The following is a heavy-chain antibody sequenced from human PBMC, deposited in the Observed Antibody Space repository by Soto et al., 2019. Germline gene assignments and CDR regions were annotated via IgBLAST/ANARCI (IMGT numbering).Heavy chain of an antibody. V-gene: IGHV4-4*02. CDR3: ASGYCSSTSCYEGWFDP. D-gene: IGHD2-2*01. J-gene: IGHJ5*02. CDR1: GDSISSTRW. CDR2: IYHGGST. Sequence: SETLSLTCTVSGDSISSTRWWSWVRQSPGKGLEWIGDIYHGGSTNYNPSLKSRVTISIDKSKNQFSLKLKSVTAADTAVYYCASGYCSSTSCYEGWFDPWGQGTLVTVSS.